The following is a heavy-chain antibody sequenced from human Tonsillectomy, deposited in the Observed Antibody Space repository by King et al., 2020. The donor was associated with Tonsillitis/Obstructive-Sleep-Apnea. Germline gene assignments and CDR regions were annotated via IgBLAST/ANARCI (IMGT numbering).Heavy chain of an antibody. V-gene: IGHV4-34*01. CDR1: GGSFSGYY. CDR2: INHSGST. J-gene: IGHJ4*02. D-gene: IGHD3-10*01. CDR3: ARGRRITMVRGVIRGTFDY. Sequence: VQLQQWGAGLLKPSETLSLTCAVYGGSFSGYYWSWIRQPPGKGLEWIGEINHSGSTNYNPSLKSRVPISVDTSKNQFSLKLSSVTAADTGVYYCARGRRITMVRGVIRGTFDYWGQGTLVTVSS.